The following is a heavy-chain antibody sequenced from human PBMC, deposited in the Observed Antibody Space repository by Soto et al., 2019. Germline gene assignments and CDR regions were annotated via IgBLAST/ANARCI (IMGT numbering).Heavy chain of an antibody. CDR3: AKDSRTSAYYYGMDV. CDR1: GFTLSSYG. Sequence: SGGSLRLSCAASGFTLSSYGMHWVRQAPGKGLEWVAVISYDGSNKYYADSVKGRFTISRDNSKNTLYLQMNSLRAEDTAVYYCAKDSRTSAYYYGMDVWGQGTTVTVSS. J-gene: IGHJ6*02. D-gene: IGHD3-16*01. CDR2: ISYDGSNK. V-gene: IGHV3-30*18.